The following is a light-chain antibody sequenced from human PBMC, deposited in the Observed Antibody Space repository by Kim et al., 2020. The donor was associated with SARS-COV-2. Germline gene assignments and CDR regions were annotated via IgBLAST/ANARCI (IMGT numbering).Light chain of an antibody. V-gene: IGLV4-69*02. CDR3: QTGGIGEWV. Sequence: APVNLTGTLGSRHSSHAYAWNQQQPEKGPRYLMTLNCDGSHRKGGGIPHRFSVSSSGAERYLTISSLQSEDGADYYCQTGGIGEWVFGGGTQLTVL. CDR2: LNCDGSH. CDR1: SRHSSHA. J-gene: IGLJ3*02.